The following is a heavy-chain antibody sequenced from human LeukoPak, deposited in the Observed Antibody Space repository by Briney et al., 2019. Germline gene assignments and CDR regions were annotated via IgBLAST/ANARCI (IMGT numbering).Heavy chain of an antibody. CDR2: IRSSGSTI. CDR3: ARDPLDNYYYYYMDV. J-gene: IGHJ6*03. V-gene: IGHV3-48*04. CDR1: GFTFSSYA. Sequence: GGSQRLSCAASGFTFSSYAMSWVRQAPGKGLEWVSYIRSSGSTIYYADSVKGRFTISRDNAKNSLYLQMNSLRAEDTAVYYCARDPLDNYYYYYMDVWGKGTTVTVSS. D-gene: IGHD3-9*01.